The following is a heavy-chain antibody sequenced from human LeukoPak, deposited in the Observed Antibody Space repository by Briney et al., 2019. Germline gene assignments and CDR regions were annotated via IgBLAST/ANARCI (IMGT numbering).Heavy chain of an antibody. V-gene: IGHV3-21*01. CDR2: ISSGSNNI. CDR1: GFTFSNYD. CDR3: ARGIRYYYAMDV. D-gene: IGHD3-10*01. Sequence: GGSLRLSCEASGFTFSNYDMNWVRQAPGKGLEWVSSISSGSNNIFYADSVKGRFTISRDNAKNSLFLHMNSLRAGDTAVYYCARGIRYYYAMDVWGQGTTVTVS. J-gene: IGHJ6*02.